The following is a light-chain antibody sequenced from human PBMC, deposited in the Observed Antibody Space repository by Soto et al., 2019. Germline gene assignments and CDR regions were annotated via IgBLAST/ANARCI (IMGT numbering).Light chain of an antibody. CDR3: QHYNTWPFT. CDR1: QNVNID. J-gene: IGKJ3*01. CDR2: SAS. Sequence: EIVLTQSPATLSVSPGESATLSCRASQNVNIDLVWYQQKPGQAPKVLMFSASARETGIPARFSGGGSETEFTLTISSLQPEDSAVYYCQHYNTWPFTFGPGTKVAIK. V-gene: IGKV3D-15*01.